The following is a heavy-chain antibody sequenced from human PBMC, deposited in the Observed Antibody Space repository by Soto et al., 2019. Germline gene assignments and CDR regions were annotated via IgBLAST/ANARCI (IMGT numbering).Heavy chain of an antibody. D-gene: IGHD3-9*01. V-gene: IGHV4-4*02. Sequence: PSETLSLTCAVSGGSISSSNWWSWVRQPPGKGLEWIGEIYHSGSTNYNPSLKSRVTISVDKSKNQFSLKLSSVTAADTAVYYCARDWVILTGYYYYYYYGMDVWGQGTTVTVSS. J-gene: IGHJ6*02. CDR2: IYHSGST. CDR1: GGSISSSNW. CDR3: ARDWVILTGYYYYYYYGMDV.